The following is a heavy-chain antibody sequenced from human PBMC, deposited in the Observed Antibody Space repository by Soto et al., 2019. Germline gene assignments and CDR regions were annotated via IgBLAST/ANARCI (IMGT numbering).Heavy chain of an antibody. J-gene: IGHJ4*02. Sequence: QVQLVQSGAEVKKPGASVKVSCKASGYTFTTYGISWMRQAPGQGLEWMGWISGYNGNRNYAQNPQGRATGTTDTSTSTAYMELRNLRSDDTAVYYCAREVEARGGEYDYWGQGTLVIVSS. CDR3: AREVEARGGEYDY. D-gene: IGHD3-16*01. CDR1: GYTFTTYG. V-gene: IGHV1-18*01. CDR2: ISGYNGNR.